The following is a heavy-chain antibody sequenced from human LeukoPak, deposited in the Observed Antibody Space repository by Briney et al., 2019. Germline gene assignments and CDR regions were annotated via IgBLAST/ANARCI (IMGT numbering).Heavy chain of an antibody. Sequence: GGSLRLSCTASGFTFGDYGMSWVRQAPGKGLEWVGFIRINSYGGTTEYDASVKGRFTISRDDSKSIAYLQMNSLKSEDTAVYYCTRILLDHRVFGHWGQGTLVTVSS. CDR3: TRILLDHRVFGH. V-gene: IGHV3-49*04. J-gene: IGHJ4*02. D-gene: IGHD1-14*01. CDR2: IRINSYGGTT. CDR1: GFTFGDYG.